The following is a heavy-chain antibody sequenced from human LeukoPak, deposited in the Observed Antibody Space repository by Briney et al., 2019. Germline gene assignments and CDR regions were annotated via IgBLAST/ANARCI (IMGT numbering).Heavy chain of an antibody. J-gene: IGHJ4*02. D-gene: IGHD6-13*01. V-gene: IGHV4-34*01. CDR1: GGSISSYY. CDR3: ARGDGRQQLVLVY. CDR2: INHSGST. Sequence: SETLSFTCTVSGGSISSYYWSWIRQPPGKGLEWIGEINHSGSTNYSPSLKSRVTISVDTSKNQFSLKLSSVTAADTAVYYCARGDGRQQLVLVYWGRGTLVTVSS.